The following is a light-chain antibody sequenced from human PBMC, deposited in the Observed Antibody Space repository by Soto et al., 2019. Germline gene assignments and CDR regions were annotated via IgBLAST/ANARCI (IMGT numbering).Light chain of an antibody. CDR2: AAS. J-gene: IGKJ1*01. Sequence: DIQMTQSPSSLSASVGDRVTITCRASQGISNYLAWYQQKPGKVPKLLIYAASTLQSGVPSRFSGSGSGTEFTLTISSLQPDDFATYYCQQYNSYSPLTFGQGAKVDIK. CDR3: QQYNSYSPLT. V-gene: IGKV1-27*01. CDR1: QGISNY.